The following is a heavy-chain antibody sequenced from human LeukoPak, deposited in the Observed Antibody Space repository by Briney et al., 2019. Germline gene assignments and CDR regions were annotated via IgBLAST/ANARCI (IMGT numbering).Heavy chain of an antibody. CDR2: ISSSSSYI. V-gene: IGHV3-21*01. D-gene: IGHD4-17*01. J-gene: IGHJ4*02. Sequence: PGGSLRLSCAASGLTFSSYSMNWVRQAPGKGLEWVSSISSSSSYIYYADSVKGRFTISRDNARNSMYLQMSSLRAEDTAVYYCARDPAYGALDYWGQGTLVTVSS. CDR1: GLTFSSYS. CDR3: ARDPAYGALDY.